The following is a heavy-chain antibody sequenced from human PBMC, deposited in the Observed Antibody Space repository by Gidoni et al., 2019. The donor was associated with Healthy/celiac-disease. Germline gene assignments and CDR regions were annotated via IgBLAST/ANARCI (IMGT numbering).Heavy chain of an antibody. V-gene: IGHV3-66*01. CDR2: IYSGGST. CDR3: ARDFHYYDSSGYYDTLDAFDI. J-gene: IGHJ3*02. CDR1: GFTVRSNY. D-gene: IGHD3-22*01. Sequence: EVQLVESGGGLVQPGGSLRLSCAASGFTVRSNYISWVRQAPGKGLEWVSVIYSGGSTYYADSVKGRFTSSRDNSKNTLYLQMNSLRAEDTAVYYCARDFHYYDSSGYYDTLDAFDIWGQGTMVTVSS.